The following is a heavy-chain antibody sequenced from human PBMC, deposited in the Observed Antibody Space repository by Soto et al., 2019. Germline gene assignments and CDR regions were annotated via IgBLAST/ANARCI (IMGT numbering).Heavy chain of an antibody. CDR2: IVVGSGNT. V-gene: IGHV1-58*01. Sequence: ASVKVSCKASGFTFTSSAVQWVRQARGQRLEWIGWIVVGSGNTNYAQKFQERVTITRDMSTSTAYMELSSLRSEDTAVYYCAAESDIVATSSFDYWGQGTLVTVSS. CDR1: GFTFTSSA. CDR3: AAESDIVATSSFDY. J-gene: IGHJ4*02. D-gene: IGHD5-12*01.